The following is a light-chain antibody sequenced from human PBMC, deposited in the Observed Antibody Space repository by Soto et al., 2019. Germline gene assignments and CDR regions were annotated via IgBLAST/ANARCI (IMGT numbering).Light chain of an antibody. V-gene: IGKV3-15*01. CDR2: GAS. CDR1: QTVASN. J-gene: IGKJ2*01. CDR3: QQYHNWPPQYT. Sequence: ERVVTQSPATLSVSPGERATLSCRASQTVASNIAWYQQKPGQAPRLLIYGASTRATGVSARFSGTGSGTEFTLTISSLQSEDFAVYYCQQYHNWPPQYTFGQGTRLQIK.